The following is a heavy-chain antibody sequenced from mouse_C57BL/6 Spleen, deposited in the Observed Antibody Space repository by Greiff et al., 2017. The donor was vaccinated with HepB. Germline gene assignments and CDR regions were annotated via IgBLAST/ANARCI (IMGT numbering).Heavy chain of an antibody. CDR2: INPNNGGT. D-gene: IGHD2-12*01. CDR1: GYTFTDYN. CDR3: ARAGYSYGFAY. J-gene: IGHJ3*01. Sequence: EVKLVESGPELVKPGASVKMSCKASGYTFTDYNMHWVKQSHGKSLEWIGYINPNNGGTSYNQKFKGKATLTVNKSSSTAYMELRSLTSEDSAVYYCARAGYSYGFAYWGQGTLVTVSA. V-gene: IGHV1-22*01.